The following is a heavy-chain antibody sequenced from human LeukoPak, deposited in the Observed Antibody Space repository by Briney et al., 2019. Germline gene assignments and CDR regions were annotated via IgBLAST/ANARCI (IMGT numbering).Heavy chain of an antibody. V-gene: IGHV4-59*01. J-gene: IGHJ6*03. CDR2: IYYSGTT. D-gene: IGHD3-10*01. Sequence: SETLSLTCTVSGGSISSYYWTWIRQPPGKGLEWIGYIYYSGTTYYNPSLKSRVTISVDTSKNQFSLKLSSVTAADTAVYYCARDRGITMVRGVTMSYYYYMDVWGKGTTVTVSS. CDR1: GGSISSYY. CDR3: ARDRGITMVRGVTMSYYYYMDV.